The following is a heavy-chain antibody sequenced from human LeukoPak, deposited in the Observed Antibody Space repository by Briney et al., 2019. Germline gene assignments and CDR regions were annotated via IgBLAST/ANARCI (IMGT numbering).Heavy chain of an antibody. J-gene: IGHJ4*02. CDR2: IYYSGST. Sequence: SETLSLTCTVSGGSISSYYWSWIRQHPGKGLEWIGYIYYSGSTYYNPSLKSRVTISVDTSKNQFSLKLSSVTAADTAVYYCARGGFYDSSGYPDYWGQGTLVTVSS. V-gene: IGHV4-59*06. CDR3: ARGGFYDSSGYPDY. D-gene: IGHD3-22*01. CDR1: GGSISSYY.